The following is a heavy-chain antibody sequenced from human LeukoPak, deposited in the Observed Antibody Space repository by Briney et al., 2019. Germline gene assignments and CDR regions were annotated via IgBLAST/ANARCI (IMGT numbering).Heavy chain of an antibody. J-gene: IGHJ5*02. CDR3: ARVKSNVVLNWFDP. V-gene: IGHV1-69*05. Sequence: ASVEVSCKASGGSFSSYAISWVRQAPGQGLEWMGGIIPIFGTANYAQKFQGRVTITTDESTSTAYMELSSLRSGDTAVYYCARVKSNVVLNWFDPWGQGTLVTVSS. CDR1: GGSFSSYA. D-gene: IGHD2-2*01. CDR2: IIPIFGTA.